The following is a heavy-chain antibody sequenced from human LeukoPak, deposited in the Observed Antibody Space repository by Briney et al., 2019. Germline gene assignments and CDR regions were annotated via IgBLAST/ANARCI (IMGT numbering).Heavy chain of an antibody. V-gene: IGHV3-48*02. CDR2: VSDSSDV. Sequence: GGSLRLSCAASGFTFSTYTMNWVRQAPGKGLEWVSTVSDSSDVHYSDSVKGRFTISRDHARNSLYLQMNSLRDEDTAVYYCARDGLHTGHFDYWGQGTLVTVSS. D-gene: IGHD2-21*01. CDR1: GFTFSTYT. J-gene: IGHJ4*02. CDR3: ARDGLHTGHFDY.